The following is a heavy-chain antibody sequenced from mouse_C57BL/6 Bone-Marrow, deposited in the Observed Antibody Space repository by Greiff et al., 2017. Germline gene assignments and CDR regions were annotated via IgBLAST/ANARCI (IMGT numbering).Heavy chain of an antibody. J-gene: IGHJ2*01. CDR3: VRHEDETMFTSTEYYFDY. CDR2: FYPGSSSI. V-gene: IGHV1-62-2*01. Sequence: VQLQQSGAELVKPGASVKLSCKASGYTFTEYTIHWVKQRSGQGLEWIGWFYPGSSSITYNEKFKDKATLTADKSSSTAYMELSRLTSEDSAVYFGVRHEDETMFTSTEYYFDYWGQGTTLTVSS. D-gene: IGHD2-2*01. CDR1: GYTFTEYT.